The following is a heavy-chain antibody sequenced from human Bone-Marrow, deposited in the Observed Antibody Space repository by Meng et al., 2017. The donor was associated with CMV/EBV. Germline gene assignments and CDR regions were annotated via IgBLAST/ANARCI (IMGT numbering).Heavy chain of an antibody. V-gene: IGHV3-21*04. CDR1: GFTFSSYS. Sequence: GGSLRLSCAASGFTFSSYSMNWVRQAPGKGLEWVSSISSSSSYIYYADSVKGRFTLSRDTSKNTLYLQMNRLTADDTAVYYYARGETMGSPSTNFLDSWGQGTLVTVSS. D-gene: IGHD2-15*01. CDR2: ISSSSSYI. CDR3: ARGETMGSPSTNFLDS. J-gene: IGHJ4*02.